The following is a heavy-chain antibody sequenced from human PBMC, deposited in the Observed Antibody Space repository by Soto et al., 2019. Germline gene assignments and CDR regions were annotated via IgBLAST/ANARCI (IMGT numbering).Heavy chain of an antibody. J-gene: IGHJ6*02. CDR1: GVTFSNYA. Sequence: QVQLVQSGAEVKKPGSSVKVSCKASGVTFSNYAISWVRQAPGQGLEWMGGIIPKFGTANYAQKFQGRVTSTADRSTSTASLDLSSLSSEDTAVYYCVRYAGIVGAEYGMDVWGQGTTVTVSS. CDR2: IIPKFGTA. V-gene: IGHV1-69*06. D-gene: IGHD1-26*01. CDR3: VRYAGIVGAEYGMDV.